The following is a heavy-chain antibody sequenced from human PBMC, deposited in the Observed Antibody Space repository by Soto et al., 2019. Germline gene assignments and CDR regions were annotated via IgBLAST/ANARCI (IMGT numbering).Heavy chain of an antibody. Sequence: TLSLTCPVSGGSISSGGYYWSWIRQHPGKGLEWIGYIYYSGSTYYNPSLKSRVTISVDTSKNQFSLKLSSVTAADTAVYYCASIGADGDYTFEYWGQGTLVTVSS. D-gene: IGHD4-17*01. J-gene: IGHJ4*02. CDR1: GGSISSGGYY. V-gene: IGHV4-31*02. CDR2: IYYSGST. CDR3: ASIGADGDYTFEY.